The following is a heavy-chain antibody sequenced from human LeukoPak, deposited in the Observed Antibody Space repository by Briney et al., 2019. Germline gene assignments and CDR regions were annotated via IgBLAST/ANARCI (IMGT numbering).Heavy chain of an antibody. D-gene: IGHD7-27*01. V-gene: IGHV3-30*03. Sequence: PGGSLRLSCAASGIVFSKSGMHWVRQAPGRGLEWVAVISYDEKTQHYVDSVKGRFTISRDNSNNMLFLQMNSLRVEDTAVYYCARDRTWGIFDYWGQGALVTVSS. CDR1: GIVFSKSG. J-gene: IGHJ4*02. CDR3: ARDRTWGIFDY. CDR2: ISYDEKTQ.